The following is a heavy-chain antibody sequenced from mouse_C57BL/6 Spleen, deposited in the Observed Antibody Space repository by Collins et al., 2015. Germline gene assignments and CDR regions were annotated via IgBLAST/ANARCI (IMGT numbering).Heavy chain of an antibody. CDR3: ARGKYAYDRAWFAY. CDR1: VYSITSGYY. CDR2: ISYDGSI. Sequence: DVQLQESGPGLVKPSQSLSLTCSVTVYSITSGYYWNWIRQFPGDKLEWMGYISYDGSINYNPSLKHRISITRDTSKNQFFLKLNSVTTEDTATYYCARGKYAYDRAWFAYWGQGTLVTVSA. J-gene: IGHJ3*01. V-gene: IGHV3-6*01. D-gene: IGHD2-2*01.